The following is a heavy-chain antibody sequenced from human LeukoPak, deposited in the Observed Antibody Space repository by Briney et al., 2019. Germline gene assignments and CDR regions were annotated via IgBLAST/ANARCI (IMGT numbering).Heavy chain of an antibody. D-gene: IGHD1-26*01. V-gene: IGHV1-18*04. J-gene: IGHJ5*02. CDR2: ISAYNGNT. CDR3: AKAELLRRWFDP. CDR1: GYTFINYG. Sequence: ASVKVSCKASGYTFINYGISWVRQAPGQGLEWMGWISAYNGNTNYAQKLQGRVTMTTDTSASTAYMELSSLRSEDTAVYYCAKAELLRRWFDPWGRGTLVTVSS.